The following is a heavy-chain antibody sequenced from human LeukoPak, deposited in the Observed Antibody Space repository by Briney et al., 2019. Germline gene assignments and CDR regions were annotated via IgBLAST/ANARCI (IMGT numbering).Heavy chain of an antibody. D-gene: IGHD3-22*01. CDR3: AKDLYYYDSSGPKGYFDY. CDR2: ISGSGGST. J-gene: IGHJ4*02. V-gene: IGHV3-23*01. CDR1: GFTFSSYA. Sequence: PGGSLRLSCAASGFTFSSYAMSWVRQAPGRGLEWVSAISGSGGSTYYADSVKGRFTISRDNSKNTLYLQMNSLRAEDTAVYYCAKDLYYYDSSGPKGYFDYWGQGTLVTVSS.